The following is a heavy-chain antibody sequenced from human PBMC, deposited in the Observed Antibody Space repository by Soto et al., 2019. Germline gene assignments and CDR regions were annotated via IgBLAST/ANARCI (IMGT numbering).Heavy chain of an antibody. CDR1: GFTFSSYG. J-gene: IGHJ4*02. CDR2: IWYDGSNK. D-gene: IGHD2-2*01. CDR3: ANYQVPLRVFDS. V-gene: IGHV3-33*06. Sequence: GGSLRLSCAASGFTFSSYGMHWVRQAPGKGLEWVAVIWYDGSNKYYADSVKGRFTISRDNSKNTLYLQMNSLRAEDTAVYYCANYQVPLRVFDSWGQGTLVTVSS.